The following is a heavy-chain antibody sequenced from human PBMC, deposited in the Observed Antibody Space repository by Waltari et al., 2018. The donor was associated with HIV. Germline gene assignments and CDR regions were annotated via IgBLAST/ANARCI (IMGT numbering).Heavy chain of an antibody. D-gene: IGHD5-12*01. Sequence: RLEQSGAELRKPGASVKVSCKASGYSFTAYYIHWVRQAPGQGPEWMGWINPNSGGTNYAHNCQGRITLTRETSINTAFMDLSRLKSDDTGVYYCARGAKKWLQISVTLPFDSWGQGTLVTVSS. CDR1: GYSFTAYY. CDR3: ARGAKKWLQISVTLPFDS. V-gene: IGHV1-2*07. CDR2: INPNSGGT. J-gene: IGHJ4*02.